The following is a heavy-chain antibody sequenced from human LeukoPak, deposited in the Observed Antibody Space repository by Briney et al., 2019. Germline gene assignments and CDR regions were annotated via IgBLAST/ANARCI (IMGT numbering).Heavy chain of an antibody. J-gene: IGHJ4*02. Sequence: SETLPLTCAVYGGSFSGYYWSWIRQPPGKGLEWIGEINHSGSTNYNPSLKSRVTISVDTSKNQFSLKLSSVTAADTAVYYCARGNSKLDYYDSSGYYPPNFDYWGQGTLVTVSS. CDR2: INHSGST. D-gene: IGHD3-22*01. CDR1: GGSFSGYY. CDR3: ARGNSKLDYYDSSGYYPPNFDY. V-gene: IGHV4-34*01.